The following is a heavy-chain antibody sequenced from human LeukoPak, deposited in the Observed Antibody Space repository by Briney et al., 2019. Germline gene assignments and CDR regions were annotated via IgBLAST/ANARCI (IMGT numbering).Heavy chain of an antibody. CDR1: GCTFTDPY. Sequence: ASVKVSCKASGCTFTDPYMHWVRQAPGQGLEWMGWINPNSGGTNYALMLQGRVTITRDTSINTAYMELSRLRSDDTAVYCCAREKSVGVTAGYWGQGSLVTVSS. J-gene: IGHJ4*02. CDR3: AREKSVGVTAGY. V-gene: IGHV1-2*02. CDR2: INPNSGGT. D-gene: IGHD1-26*01.